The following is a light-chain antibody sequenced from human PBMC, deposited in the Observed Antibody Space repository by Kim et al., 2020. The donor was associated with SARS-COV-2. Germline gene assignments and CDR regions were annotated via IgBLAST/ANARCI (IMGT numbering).Light chain of an antibody. J-gene: IGLJ2*01. CDR1: KLGDRY. Sequence: PGKTARITCAGEKLGDRYACWYKQKTGQAAVLGICQDSKRHSGIAERFAGSDSGNTATLTISGTQAMDEAEYYCQAWDSSTAGVVFGGGTQLTVL. CDR3: QAWDSSTAGVV. V-gene: IGLV3-1*01. CDR2: QDS.